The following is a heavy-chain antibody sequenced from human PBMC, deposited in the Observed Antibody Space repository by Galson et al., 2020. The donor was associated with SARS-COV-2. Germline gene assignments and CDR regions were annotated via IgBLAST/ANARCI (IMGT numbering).Heavy chain of an antibody. V-gene: IGHV4-61*01. CDR2: IFYSWST. D-gene: IGHD4-17*01. CDR1: GGSVSSGSYY. J-gene: IGHJ4*02. CDR3: ASSIDYALRGDY. Sequence: SETLSLTCTVSGGSVSSGSYYWSWIRQPPGKGLEWIGYIFYSWSTNYNPSLKSRVTISVDTSKNQFSLKLSSVTAADTAVYYCASSIDYALRGDYWGQGTLVTVSS.